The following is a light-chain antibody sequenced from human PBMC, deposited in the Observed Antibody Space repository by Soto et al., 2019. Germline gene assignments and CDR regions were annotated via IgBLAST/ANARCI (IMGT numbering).Light chain of an antibody. Sequence: QSALTQPASVSGSPGQSITISCTGTSSDVGGYNYVSWYQQHPGKAPKLMIYDVSNRPSGVSNRFSGPKSGNTASLTISGLKAEDEADYYCSSYTSSSTLLYVFGTGTKVTVL. CDR3: SSYTSSSTLLYV. CDR1: SSDVGGYNY. CDR2: DVS. V-gene: IGLV2-14*01. J-gene: IGLJ1*01.